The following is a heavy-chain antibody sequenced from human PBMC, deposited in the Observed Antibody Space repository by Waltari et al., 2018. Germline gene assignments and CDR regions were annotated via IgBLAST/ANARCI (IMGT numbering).Heavy chain of an antibody. CDR1: GGSFSGYY. J-gene: IGHJ5*02. CDR3: AKEVWQQMGKWVGWFDP. V-gene: IGHV3-53*01. D-gene: IGHD6-13*01. CDR2: SGNGVRT. Sequence: VQLQQWGAGLLKPSETLSLTCAVYGGSFSGYYWSWIRQVPGKGLEWVSASGNGVRTYSADSVKGRFTISKDNSKNTLFLQMDYLRADDTAVYYCAKEVWQQMGKWVGWFDPWGQGTLVTVSS.